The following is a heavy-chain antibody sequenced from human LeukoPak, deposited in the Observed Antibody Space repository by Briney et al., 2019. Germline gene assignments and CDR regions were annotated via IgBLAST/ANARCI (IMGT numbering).Heavy chain of an antibody. V-gene: IGHV3-23*01. J-gene: IGHJ4*02. CDR1: GFTFNSYD. CDR3: AKDMFPNTMIVVGFDY. D-gene: IGHD3-22*01. Sequence: PGGSLRLSCAASGFTFNSYDMSWVRQAPEKGLEWVSSISGSGGSTYYADSVKGRFTISRDNSKNTLYLQMNSLRAEDTAVYYCAKDMFPNTMIVVGFDYWGQRTLVTVSS. CDR2: ISGSGGST.